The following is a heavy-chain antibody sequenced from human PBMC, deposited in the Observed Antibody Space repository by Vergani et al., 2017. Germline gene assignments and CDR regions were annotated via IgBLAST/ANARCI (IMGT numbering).Heavy chain of an antibody. CDR2: IWYDGSNK. D-gene: IGHD3-3*01. V-gene: IGHV3-33*01. CDR1: GFTFSSYG. CDR3: ARGPYYDFWSGYLNMDV. Sequence: VQLLESGGGLVQPGGSLRLSCAASGFTFSSYGMHWVRQAPGKGLEWVAVIWYDGSNKYYADSVKGRFTISRDNSKNTLYLQMNSLRAEDTAVYYCARGPYYDFWSGYLNMDVWGKGTTVTVSS. J-gene: IGHJ6*03.